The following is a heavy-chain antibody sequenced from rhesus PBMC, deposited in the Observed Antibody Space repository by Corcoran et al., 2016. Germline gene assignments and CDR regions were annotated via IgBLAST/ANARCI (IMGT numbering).Heavy chain of an antibody. CDR3: AIRSGYSYGSLDV. V-gene: IGHV4-76*01. CDR1: GGSISSGYD. D-gene: IGHD5-24*01. Sequence: QVQLQESGPGVVKPSESLSLTCAVSGGSISSGYDWSRTRQPPGKGLEWIGYIYGSGGSTNSNPSLKDRVTISKDASKNQFSLKLSSVTAADTAVYYCAIRSGYSYGSLDVWGRGVLVTVSS. J-gene: IGHJ5-2*02. CDR2: IYGSGGST.